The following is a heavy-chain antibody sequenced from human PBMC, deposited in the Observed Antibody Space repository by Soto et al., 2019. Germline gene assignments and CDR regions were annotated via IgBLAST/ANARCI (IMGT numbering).Heavy chain of an antibody. J-gene: IGHJ2*01. D-gene: IGHD3-9*01. Sequence: GKGLEWVAVISYDGSNKYYAESVKGRFTISRENFNNTLYLQMNSLRADDTAVYYCSFFFSSRRRHTRLTSGLGILLNRSSDL. CDR3: SFFFSSRRRHTRLTSGLGILLNRSSDL. V-gene: IGHV3-30*03. CDR2: ISYDGSNK.